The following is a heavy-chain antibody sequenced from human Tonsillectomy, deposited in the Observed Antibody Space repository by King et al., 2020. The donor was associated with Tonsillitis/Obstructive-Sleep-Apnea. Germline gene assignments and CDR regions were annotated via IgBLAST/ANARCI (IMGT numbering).Heavy chain of an antibody. CDR3: ARDSMSHYFDSSTYYTFHY. CDR2: ISAYNGDT. Sequence: VQLVESGAEVKKPGASVKVSCKASGYTFTSYGISWVRQAPGQGLEWMGWISAYNGDTNYAQKHQGRLTMTTDTSTSTAYMELRSLRSDDTAVYYCARDSMSHYFDSSTYYTFHYWGQGTLVTVSS. CDR1: GYTFTSYG. D-gene: IGHD3-22*01. J-gene: IGHJ4*02. V-gene: IGHV1-18*01.